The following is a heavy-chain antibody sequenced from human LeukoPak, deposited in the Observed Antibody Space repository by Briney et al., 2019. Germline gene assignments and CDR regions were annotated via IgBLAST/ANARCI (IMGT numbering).Heavy chain of an antibody. Sequence: PSETLSLTCAVYGGSFRGYYWSWIRQPPGKGLEWIGEINHSGSTNYNPSLKSRVTISVDTSKNQFSLKLSSVTAADTAVYYCARGQVTMVRGVILSFDYWGQGTLVTVSS. J-gene: IGHJ4*02. D-gene: IGHD3-10*01. V-gene: IGHV4-34*01. CDR1: GGSFRGYY. CDR3: ARGQVTMVRGVILSFDY. CDR2: INHSGST.